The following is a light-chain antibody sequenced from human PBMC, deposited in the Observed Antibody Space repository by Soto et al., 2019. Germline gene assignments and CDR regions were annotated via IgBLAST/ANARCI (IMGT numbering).Light chain of an antibody. V-gene: IGLV1-44*01. CDR3: AEWDASLNVYV. J-gene: IGLJ1*01. Sequence: QSVLTQPPSASGTPGQRVTISCSGSSSNIGSKTVNWYQQLPGTVPKLLIYNSYQRPSGVPDRFSGSKSGTSASLAISGLQSEDEADYYCAEWDASLNVYVFGAGTKVTVL. CDR1: SSNIGSKT. CDR2: NSY.